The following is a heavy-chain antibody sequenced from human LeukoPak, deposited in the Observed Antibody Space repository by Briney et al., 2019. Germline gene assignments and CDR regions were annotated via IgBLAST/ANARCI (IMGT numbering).Heavy chain of an antibody. CDR3: ARPKYSSSLYAFDI. V-gene: IGHV5-51*01. Sequence: GESLQISCQGSGYSFTSYWIGWVRQLPGKGLEWMGIIYPGDSDTRYSPSFQGQVTISADKSISAAYLQWSSLKASDTAMYYCARPKYSSSLYAFDIWGQGTMVTVSS. D-gene: IGHD6-6*01. CDR1: GYSFTSYW. J-gene: IGHJ3*02. CDR2: IYPGDSDT.